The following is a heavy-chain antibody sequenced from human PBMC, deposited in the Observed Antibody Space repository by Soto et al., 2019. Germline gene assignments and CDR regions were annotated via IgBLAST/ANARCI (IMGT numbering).Heavy chain of an antibody. CDR1: GYTFTSYA. J-gene: IGHJ4*02. D-gene: IGHD6-13*01. CDR2: ISAYNGNT. CDR3: ARGLAAGTCDY. V-gene: IGHV1-18*01. Sequence: QVQLVQSGAEVRKPGASVKVSCKASGYTFTSYAISWVRQAPGQGLEWMGWISAYNGNTNYAQKLQGRLTMTPDTSTPTAYMELPSLTSDDPAVYYCARGLAAGTCDYWSQGTLVTVSS.